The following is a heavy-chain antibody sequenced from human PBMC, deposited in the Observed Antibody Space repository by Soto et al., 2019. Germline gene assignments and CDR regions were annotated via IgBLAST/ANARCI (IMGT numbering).Heavy chain of an antibody. CDR3: ITDFMSHSGGYYYRPS. CDR2: IKSKPDGGTT. CDR1: GFTFSNAW. D-gene: IGHD3-22*01. Sequence: EVQLVESGGGLVKPGGSLRLSCATSGFTFSNAWMSWVRQAPGMGLEWVGRIKSKPDGGTTDYAAPVKGRFTISGDESKNTLYLQMNSLKTEDTALYYCITDFMSHSGGYYYRPSWGQGTLVTVSS. V-gene: IGHV3-15*01. J-gene: IGHJ5*02.